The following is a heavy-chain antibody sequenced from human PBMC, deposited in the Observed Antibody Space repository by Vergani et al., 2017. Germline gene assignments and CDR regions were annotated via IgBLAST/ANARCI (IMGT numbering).Heavy chain of an antibody. CDR2: INPNSGGT. J-gene: IGHJ6*02. CDR1: GYTFTSYD. D-gene: IGHD5-12*01. V-gene: IGHV1-2*02. CDR3: ARGRRGYSGYEKRHYGMDV. Sequence: QVQLVQSGAEVKKPGASVKVSCKASGYTFTSYDINWVRQATGQGLEWMGWINPNSGGTNYAQKFQGRVTMTRDTSISTAYMELSRLRSDDTAVYYCARGRRGYSGYEKRHYGMDVWGQGTTVTVSS.